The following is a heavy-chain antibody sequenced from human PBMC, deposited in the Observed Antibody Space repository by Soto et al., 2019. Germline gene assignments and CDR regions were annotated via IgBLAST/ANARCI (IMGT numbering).Heavy chain of an antibody. CDR1: GFTFSSYA. D-gene: IGHD3-10*01. CDR2: ISYDGSNK. J-gene: IGHJ6*02. V-gene: IGHV3-30-3*01. Sequence: QPGGSLRLSCAASGFTFSSYAMHWVRQAPGKGLEWVAVISYDGSNKYYADSVKGRFTISRDNSKNTLYLQMNSLRAEDTAVYYCARDRVLWFGELENYYYYGMDVWGQGTTVTVSS. CDR3: ARDRVLWFGELENYYYYGMDV.